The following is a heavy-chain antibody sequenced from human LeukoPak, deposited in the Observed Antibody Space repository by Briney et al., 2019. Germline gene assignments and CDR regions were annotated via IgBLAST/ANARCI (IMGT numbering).Heavy chain of an antibody. CDR3: TTGYYDSSGYDY. CDR1: GFTFGDYA. CDR2: IRSKAYGGTT. V-gene: IGHV3-49*04. Sequence: GGSLRLSRTASGFTFGDYAMSWVRQAPGKGLEWVGFIRSKAYGGTTEYATSVKGRFTISRDDSKSIAYLQMNSLKTEDTAVYYCTTGYYDSSGYDYWGQGTLVTVSS. D-gene: IGHD3-22*01. J-gene: IGHJ4*02.